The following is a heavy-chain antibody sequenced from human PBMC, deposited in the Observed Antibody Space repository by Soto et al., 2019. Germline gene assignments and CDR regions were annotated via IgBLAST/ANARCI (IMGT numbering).Heavy chain of an antibody. CDR1: GFTFSSYA. CDR3: AREARGASFDY. CDR2: ISYDGSKK. V-gene: IGHV3-30-3*01. J-gene: IGHJ4*02. D-gene: IGHD3-16*01. Sequence: QVQLVESGGGVVQPGRSLRLSCAASGFTFSSYAMHWVRQAPGKGLEWVADISYDGSKKYYADSVKGRFTISRDNSKNTLYLQMNSLRAEDTAVYYCAREARGASFDYWGQGTLVTVSS.